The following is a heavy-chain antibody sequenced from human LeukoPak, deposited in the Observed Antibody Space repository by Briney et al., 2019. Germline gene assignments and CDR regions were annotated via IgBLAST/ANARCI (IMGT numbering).Heavy chain of an antibody. Sequence: GGSLRLSCAASRFTFSDYYMSWVRQAPGKGLEWVSGISGSGDNTYYADSVKGRFTISRDNSKNTLYLQMNSLRAEDTAVYYCAKGSGYGTDFDYWGQGTLVTVSS. J-gene: IGHJ4*02. CDR1: RFTFSDYY. V-gene: IGHV3-23*01. D-gene: IGHD3-9*01. CDR3: AKGSGYGTDFDY. CDR2: ISGSGDNT.